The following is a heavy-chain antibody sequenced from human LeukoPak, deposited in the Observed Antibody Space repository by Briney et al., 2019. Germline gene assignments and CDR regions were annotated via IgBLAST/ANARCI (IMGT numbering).Heavy chain of an antibody. J-gene: IGHJ6*02. Sequence: GGSLRLSCAASGFTFSSYGMNWVRQAPGKGLEWVSYISSSSSTIYYTDFVKGRFTISRDNAKNSLYLQMNSLRAEDTAVYYCARSWNTVVANYYDYGMDVWGQGTTVTVSS. CDR2: ISSSSSTI. CDR1: GFTFSSYG. CDR3: ARSWNTVVANYYDYGMDV. D-gene: IGHD2-15*01. V-gene: IGHV3-48*01.